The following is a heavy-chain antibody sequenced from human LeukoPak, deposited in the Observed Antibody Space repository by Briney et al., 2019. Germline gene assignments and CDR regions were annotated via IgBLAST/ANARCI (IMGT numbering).Heavy chain of an antibody. J-gene: IGHJ4*02. V-gene: IGHV4-34*01. Sequence: SETLSLTCAVYGGSFSGYYWSWIRQPPGKGLEWIGTIYRSGNTYYNPSLKSRVTISIDTSKNQFSLKLSSVTAADTAVYYCARRGAPYYYDSSGYYYVGAFDYWGQGTLVTVSS. CDR1: GGSFSGYY. D-gene: IGHD3-22*01. CDR3: ARRGAPYYYDSSGYYYVGAFDY. CDR2: IYRSGNT.